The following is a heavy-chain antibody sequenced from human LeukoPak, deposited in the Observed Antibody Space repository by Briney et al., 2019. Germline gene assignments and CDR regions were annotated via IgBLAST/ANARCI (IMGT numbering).Heavy chain of an antibody. J-gene: IGHJ4*02. CDR2: IDPSDSYT. D-gene: IGHD3-10*01. V-gene: IGHV5-10-1*01. Sequence: EESLKISCKGSGYSFTSYWISWVRQMPGKGLEWMGRIDPSDSYTNYSPSFQGHVTISADKSISTAYLQWSSLKASDTAMYYCARGTPTGGSGSYYSFDYWGQGTLVTVSS. CDR1: GYSFTSYW. CDR3: ARGTPTGGSGSYYSFDY.